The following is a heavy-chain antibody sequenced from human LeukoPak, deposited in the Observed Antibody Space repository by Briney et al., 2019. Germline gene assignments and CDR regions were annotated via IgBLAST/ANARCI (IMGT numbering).Heavy chain of an antibody. CDR2: ISAYNGNT. Sequence: ASVKVSCKASGYTFTSYGISWVRQAPGQGLEWMGWISAYNGNTNYAQKLQGRVTMTTDTSTSTAYMELRSLRSDDTAVYYCARAPYYDSSGYYYGLDYWGQGTLVTVSS. CDR1: GYTFTSYG. J-gene: IGHJ4*02. D-gene: IGHD3-22*01. V-gene: IGHV1-18*01. CDR3: ARAPYYDSSGYYYGLDY.